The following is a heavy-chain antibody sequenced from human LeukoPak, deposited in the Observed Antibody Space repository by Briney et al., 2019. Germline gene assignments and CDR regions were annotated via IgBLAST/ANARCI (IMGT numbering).Heavy chain of an antibody. D-gene: IGHD1-26*01. CDR3: AKSSTYSGSLIDY. Sequence: GGSLRLSCAASGFTFSSYAMSWVRQAPGKGLEWVSSISGSGGSTYYADSVKGRFTISRDNSKDTLYLQVNSLRAEDTAVYYCAKSSTYSGSLIDYWGQGTLVSVSS. V-gene: IGHV3-23*01. CDR1: GFTFSSYA. CDR2: ISGSGGST. J-gene: IGHJ4*02.